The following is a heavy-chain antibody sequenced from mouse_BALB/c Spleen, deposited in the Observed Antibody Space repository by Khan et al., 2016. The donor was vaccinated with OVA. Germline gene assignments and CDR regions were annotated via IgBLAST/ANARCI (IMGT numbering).Heavy chain of an antibody. D-gene: IGHD2-14*01. J-gene: IGHJ3*01. Sequence: QVQLKESGAELARPGASVKMSCKASGYTFTSYTIHWIKKRPGKGLEWIGYINPSNGYTNYNQKFKDKATLTTDKSSTKAYLQLSSLTSDDSAVYNCVRDGAYHRNDGWFAYWGQGTLVTVSA. V-gene: IGHV1-4*01. CDR1: GYTFTSYT. CDR3: VRDGAYHRNDGWFAY. CDR2: INPSNGYT.